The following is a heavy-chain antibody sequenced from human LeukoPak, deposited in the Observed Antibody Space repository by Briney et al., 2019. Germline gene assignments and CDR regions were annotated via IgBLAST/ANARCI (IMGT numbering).Heavy chain of an antibody. D-gene: IGHD3-10*01. J-gene: IGHJ4*02. CDR3: AKETAFGPRNSADY. CDR2: ISGSGGSI. CDR1: GFTFSSYA. V-gene: IGHV3-23*01. Sequence: PGGSLRLSCAVSGFTFSSYAMSWVRQAPGKGLEWVSAISGSGGSIYYADSVKGRFTISRDNSKNTLYLQMNSLRAEDTAVYYCAKETAFGPRNSADYWGQGTLVTVSS.